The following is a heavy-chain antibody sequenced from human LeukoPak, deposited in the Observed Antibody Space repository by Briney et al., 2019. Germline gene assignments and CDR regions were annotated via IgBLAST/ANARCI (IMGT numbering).Heavy chain of an antibody. CDR3: AGHYYDILTGYTPRFDY. J-gene: IGHJ4*02. CDR1: GGSISSYY. CDR2: IYYSGST. D-gene: IGHD3-9*01. V-gene: IGHV4-59*06. Sequence: SETLSLTCTVSGGSISSYYWSWIRQHPGKGLEWIGYIYYSGSTYYNPSLKSRVTISVDTSKNQFSLKLSSVTAADTAVYYCAGHYYDILTGYTPRFDYWGQGTLVTVSS.